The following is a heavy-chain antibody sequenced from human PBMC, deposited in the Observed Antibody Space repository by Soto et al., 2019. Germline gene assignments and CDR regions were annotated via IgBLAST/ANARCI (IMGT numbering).Heavy chain of an antibody. CDR1: GGSINSGGYC. J-gene: IGHJ4*02. Sequence: QVQLQESGPGLVKPSQTLSLTCTVSGGSINSGGYCWSWIRQHPGKGLAWIGCISYGGSTSYNPSLKSRVTISVDTSKNQFSLKLTSVTAADMAVYYCSRGILVWGQGALITVSS. CDR2: ISYGGST. D-gene: IGHD5-18*01. CDR3: SRGILV. V-gene: IGHV4-31*03.